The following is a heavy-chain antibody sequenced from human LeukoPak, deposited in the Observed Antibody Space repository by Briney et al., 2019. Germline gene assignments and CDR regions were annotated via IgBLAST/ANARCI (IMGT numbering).Heavy chain of an antibody. CDR3: ARFGVDYDMDV. CDR1: GGSISGHY. D-gene: IGHD3-16*01. CDR2: IHYSGRP. V-gene: IGHV4-59*11. Sequence: PSEALSLTCTVSGGSISGHYWTWIRQPPGKGLEWIGQIHYSGRPDYNPSLKSRVTISVDTSKNQLSLKVTSVTGADTAVYYCARFGVDYDMDVWGQGTTVTVSS. J-gene: IGHJ6*02.